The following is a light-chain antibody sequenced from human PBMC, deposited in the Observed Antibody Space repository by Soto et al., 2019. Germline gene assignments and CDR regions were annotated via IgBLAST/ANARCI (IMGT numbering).Light chain of an antibody. V-gene: IGKV3-11*01. CDR3: QQRSKWPLT. CDR1: QSVSSY. Sequence: EIVLTQSPATLSLSPGERATLSCRASQSVSSYLAWYQQKPGQAPRLLIYDASNRATGIPARFSGSWSGTDFTLTISSLEPEDVAVYYCQQRSKWPLTFGGGTKVEIK. CDR2: DAS. J-gene: IGKJ4*01.